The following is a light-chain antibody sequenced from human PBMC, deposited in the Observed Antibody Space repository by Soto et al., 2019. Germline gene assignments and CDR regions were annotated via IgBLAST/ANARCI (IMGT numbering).Light chain of an antibody. CDR2: DAS. CDR1: QDIGRY. V-gene: IGKV3-11*01. CDR3: QWRSNWYT. J-gene: IGKJ2*01. Sequence: EVVLTQSPASLSLSPGESVTLSCRASQDIGRYLAWYQQKPGQAPRLLIYDASKRATGIPARFSGSGSGTDFSLTISGLEAEDFAVYYCQWRSNWYTFGQGTNREIK.